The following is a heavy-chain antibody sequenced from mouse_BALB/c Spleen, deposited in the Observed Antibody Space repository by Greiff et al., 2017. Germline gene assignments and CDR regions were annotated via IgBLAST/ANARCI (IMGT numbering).Heavy chain of an antibody. CDR2: ISSGSSTI. CDR3: AGYYRYDAWFAY. CDR1: GFTFSSFG. Sequence: EVQLQQSGGGLVQPGGSRKLSCAASGFTFSSFGMHWVRQAPEKGLEWVAYISSGSSTIYYADTVKGRFTISRDNPKNTLFLQMTSLRSEDTAMYYCAGYYRYDAWFAYWGQGTLVTVSA. J-gene: IGHJ3*01. V-gene: IGHV5-17*02. D-gene: IGHD2-14*01.